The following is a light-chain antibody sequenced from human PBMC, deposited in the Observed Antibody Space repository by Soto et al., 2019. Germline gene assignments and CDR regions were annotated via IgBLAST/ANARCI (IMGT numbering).Light chain of an antibody. CDR2: EVS. CDR1: SSDVGGYNY. V-gene: IGLV2-14*01. J-gene: IGLJ1*01. Sequence: VLTHPASVSGSPGQSITISCTGTSSDVGGYNYVSWYQQHPGKAPKLMIYEVSYRPSGVSHRFSGSKSGNTASVTISGLQAEDEADYYCSSYTTSTTYVFGTGTKVTVL. CDR3: SSYTTSTTYV.